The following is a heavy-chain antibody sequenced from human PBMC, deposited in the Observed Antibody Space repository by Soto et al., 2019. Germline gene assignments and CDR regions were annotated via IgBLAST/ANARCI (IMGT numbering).Heavy chain of an antibody. Sequence: GESLKISCKGSGYSFTSHWIGWVRQMPGKGLEWMGIIYPGDSDTRYSPSFQGQVTISADKSISTAYLQWSSLKASDTAMYYCTRHRPGGNPPYGMDVWGQGTTVTVSS. CDR3: TRHRPGGNPPYGMDV. J-gene: IGHJ6*02. D-gene: IGHD2-15*01. V-gene: IGHV5-51*01. CDR1: GYSFTSHW. CDR2: IYPGDSDT.